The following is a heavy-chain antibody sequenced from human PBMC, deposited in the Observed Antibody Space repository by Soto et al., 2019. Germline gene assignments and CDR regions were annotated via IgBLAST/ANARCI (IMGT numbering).Heavy chain of an antibody. Sequence: ASVKVSCKVSGYTLTELSMHWVRQAPGKGLEWMGGFDPEDGETIYADSVKGRFTISRDNAKNSLHLQMNSLRAEDTAVYYCASPVECSTTSCIRWGQGTLVTVSS. CDR3: ASPVECSTTSCIR. CDR2: FDPEDGET. D-gene: IGHD2-2*01. CDR1: GYTLTELS. V-gene: IGHV1-24*01. J-gene: IGHJ4*02.